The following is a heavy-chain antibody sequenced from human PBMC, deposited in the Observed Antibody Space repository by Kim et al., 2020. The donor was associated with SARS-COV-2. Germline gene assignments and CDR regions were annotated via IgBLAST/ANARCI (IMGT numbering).Heavy chain of an antibody. CDR3: ARETSTSCLDY. J-gene: IGHJ4*02. D-gene: IGHD2-2*01. Sequence: SETLSLTCTVSGGSISSYYWSWIRQPPGKGLEWIGYIYYSGSTNYNPSLKSRVTISVDTSKNQFSLKLSSVTAADTAVYYCARETSTSCLDYWGQGTLVTVSS. V-gene: IGHV4-59*13. CDR1: GGSISSYY. CDR2: IYYSGST.